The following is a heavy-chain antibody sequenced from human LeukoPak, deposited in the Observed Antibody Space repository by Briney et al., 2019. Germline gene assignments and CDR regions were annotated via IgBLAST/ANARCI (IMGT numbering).Heavy chain of an antibody. CDR2: ISGDGVST. D-gene: IGHD3-22*01. CDR1: GFTFDDYA. Sequence: GGSLRLSCAASGFTFDDYAMHWVRQAPGKGLEWVSFISGDGVSTFYADSVKGRFTISRGNSKDSLYLQMNSLRTEDTALYYCAKDRDTTGYEHWGQGTLVTVSS. CDR3: AKDRDTTGYEH. V-gene: IGHV3-43*02. J-gene: IGHJ1*01.